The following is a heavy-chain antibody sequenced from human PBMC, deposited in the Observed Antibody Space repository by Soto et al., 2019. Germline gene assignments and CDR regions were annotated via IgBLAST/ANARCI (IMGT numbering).Heavy chain of an antibody. J-gene: IGHJ4*02. CDR1: GGSISSGGYY. D-gene: IGHD6-13*01. V-gene: IGHV4-31*03. CDR2: IYYSGST. CDR3: ARVGSSWYRGLDY. Sequence: SETLSLTCTVSGGSISSGGYYWSWIRQHPGKGLEWIGYIYYSGSTYYNPSLKSRVTISVDTSKNQFSLKLSSVTAADTAVYYCARVGSSWYRGLDYWGQGTLVTVSS.